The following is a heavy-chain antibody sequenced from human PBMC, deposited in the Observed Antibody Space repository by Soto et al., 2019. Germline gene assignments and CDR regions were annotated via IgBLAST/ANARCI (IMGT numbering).Heavy chain of an antibody. V-gene: IGHV4-38-2*01. D-gene: IGHD2-2*01. CDR1: GYSIISGYY. CDR2: IYHSGST. Sequence: SETLSLTCAVSGYSIISGYYWGWMRQAPGKGLEWIGSIYHSGSTYYNPSLKSRVTISVDTSKNQFSLKLSSVTAADTAVDYCARVTHIVVVPAAMGWFDPWGQGTLVTVSS. J-gene: IGHJ5*02. CDR3: ARVTHIVVVPAAMGWFDP.